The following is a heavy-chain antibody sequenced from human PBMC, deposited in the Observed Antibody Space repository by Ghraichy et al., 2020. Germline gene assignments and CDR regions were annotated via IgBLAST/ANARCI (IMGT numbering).Heavy chain of an antibody. J-gene: IGHJ4*02. V-gene: IGHV3-15*01. CDR2: IKSKTDGGTT. CDR3: TTDQEITFSLVDY. D-gene: IGHD3-16*01. CDR1: GFTFSNAW. Sequence: GGSLRLSCAASGFTFSNAWMSWVRQAPGKGLEWVGRIKSKTDGGTTDYAAPVKGRFTISRDDSKNTLYLQMNSLKTEDTAVYYCTTDQEITFSLVDYWGQGTLVTVSS.